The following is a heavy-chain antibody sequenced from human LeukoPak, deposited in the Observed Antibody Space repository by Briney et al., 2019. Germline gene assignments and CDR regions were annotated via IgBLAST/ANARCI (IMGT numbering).Heavy chain of an antibody. D-gene: IGHD1-26*01. CDR3: ARIIVGAAADYFDY. CDR1: GFTFSRYW. Sequence: PGGSLRLSCAASGFTFSRYWMTWVRQAPGKGLECVSVIYSGAATSYADSVKGRFTISRDNSKNTLYLQMNSLRAEDTALYYCARIIVGAAADYFDYWGQGTLVTVSS. J-gene: IGHJ4*02. CDR2: IYSGAAT. V-gene: IGHV3-53*01.